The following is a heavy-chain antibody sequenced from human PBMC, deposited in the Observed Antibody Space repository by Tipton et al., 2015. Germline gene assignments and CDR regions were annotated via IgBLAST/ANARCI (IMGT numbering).Heavy chain of an antibody. CDR2: MNPNSGNT. J-gene: IGHJ4*02. Sequence: QSGPEVKKPGASVKVSCKASGYTFTSYDINWVRQATGQGLEWMGWMNPNSGNTGYAQKFQGRVTMTTDTSTTTAYMELRSLRFDDTAVYYCARGDSSGPDYWGQGTLVTVSS. V-gene: IGHV1-8*01. CDR1: GYTFTSYD. CDR3: ARGDSSGPDY. D-gene: IGHD6-19*01.